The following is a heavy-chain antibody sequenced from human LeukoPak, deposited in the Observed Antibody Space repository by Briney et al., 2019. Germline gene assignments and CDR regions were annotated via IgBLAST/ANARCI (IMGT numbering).Heavy chain of an antibody. CDR1: GFTFDDYA. CDR2: ISWNSGSI. Sequence: GGSLRLSCAASGFTFDDYAMHWVRQAPGKGLEWVSGISWNSGSIGYADSVKGRFTISRDNAKNSLYLQMNSLKPEDTAFYYCAKDGEMGDYVWATYRYNSLFDYWGQGTLVTVSS. D-gene: IGHD3-16*02. V-gene: IGHV3-9*01. CDR3: AKDGEMGDYVWATYRYNSLFDY. J-gene: IGHJ4*02.